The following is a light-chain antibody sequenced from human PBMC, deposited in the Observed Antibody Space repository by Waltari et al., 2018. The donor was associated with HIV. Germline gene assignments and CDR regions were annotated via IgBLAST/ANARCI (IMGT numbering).Light chain of an antibody. V-gene: IGLV2-14*03. CDR3: SSYTISSTVV. Sequence: QSALTQSASVSGSPGQSITISCTGTGSDIGGYNYVSWYQQQPGKAPKRLIYDVTDRPSGISDRFAVSKSANTASLTISGLQAEDEADYYCSSYTISSTVVFGGGTKLTVL. CDR1: GSDIGGYNY. J-gene: IGLJ2*01. CDR2: DVT.